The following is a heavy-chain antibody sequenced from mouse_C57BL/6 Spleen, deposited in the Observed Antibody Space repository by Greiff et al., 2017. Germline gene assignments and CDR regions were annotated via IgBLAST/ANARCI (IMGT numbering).Heavy chain of an antibody. CDR2: IHPNSGST. CDR1: GYTFTSYW. D-gene: IGHD1-1*01. V-gene: IGHV1-64*01. Sequence: QVQLQQPGAELVKPGASVKLSCKASGYTFTSYWMHWVKQRPGQGLEWIGMIHPNSGSTNYNEKFKSKATLTVDKSSSTAYMQLSSLTSEDSSVYYCAPYCGSTWFAYWGQGTLVTVSA. CDR3: APYCGSTWFAY. J-gene: IGHJ3*01.